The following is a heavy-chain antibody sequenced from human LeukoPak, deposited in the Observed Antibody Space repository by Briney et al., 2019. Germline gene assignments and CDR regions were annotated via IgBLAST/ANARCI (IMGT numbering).Heavy chain of an antibody. CDR3: ARDFVSSSHFDY. V-gene: IGHV4-39*07. CDR1: GGSISSSSYY. Sequence: AETLSLTCTVSGGSISSSSYYWGWIRQPPGKGLEWIGSIYYSGSTYYNPSLKSRVTISVDTSKNQFSLKLSSVTAADTAVYYCARDFVSSSHFDYWGQGTLVTVSS. J-gene: IGHJ4*02. D-gene: IGHD6-6*01. CDR2: IYYSGST.